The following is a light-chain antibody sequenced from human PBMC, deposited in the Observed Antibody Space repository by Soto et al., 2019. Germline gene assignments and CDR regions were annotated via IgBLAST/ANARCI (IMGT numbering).Light chain of an antibody. CDR2: DAS. CDR3: QQYGNLPLT. CDR1: QSVSSY. V-gene: IGKV3-11*01. J-gene: IGKJ4*01. Sequence: EIVLTQSPATLSLSPGQRPTLSCRASQSVSSYLAWYQQKPGQAPRLLIYDASNRATGIPARFSGSGSGTDFTLTVSRLEPEDFAVYYCQQYGNLPLTFGGGTKVDIK.